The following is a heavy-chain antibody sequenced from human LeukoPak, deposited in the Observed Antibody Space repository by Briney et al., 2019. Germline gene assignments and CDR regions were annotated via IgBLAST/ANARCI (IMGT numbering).Heavy chain of an antibody. D-gene: IGHD5-18*01. J-gene: IGHJ6*03. V-gene: IGHV3-23*01. CDR2: ISGSGGST. CDR1: GFTFSSYA. CDR3: AKDGELWLYYYYMDV. Sequence: GGSLRLFCTASGFTFSSYAMSWVRQAPGKGLGWVSAISGSGGSTYYADSVKGRFTISRDNSKNTLYLQMNSLRAEDTAVYYCAKDGELWLYYYYMDVWGKGTTVTVSS.